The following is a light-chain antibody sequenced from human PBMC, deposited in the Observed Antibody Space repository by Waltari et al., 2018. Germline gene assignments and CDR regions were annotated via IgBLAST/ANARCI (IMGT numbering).Light chain of an antibody. CDR3: SSYTRSSTVV. CDR1: NSDIGAYNY. V-gene: IGLV2-14*03. CDR2: DVS. J-gene: IGLJ2*01. Sequence: QSALTQPASVSGSPGPSITISCTGTNSDIGAYNYVSWYQQHPGQVPKLMIFDVSYRPSGVSDRFSGSKSGNTASLTISGLQTEDEADYYCSSYTRSSTVVFGGGTKLTVL.